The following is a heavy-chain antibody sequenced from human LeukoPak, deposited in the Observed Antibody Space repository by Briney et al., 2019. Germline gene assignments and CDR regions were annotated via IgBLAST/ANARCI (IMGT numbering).Heavy chain of an antibody. Sequence: PSQTLSLTCTVSGGSISSGSYYWSWIRQPAGKGLEWIGRIYTSGSTNYNLSLKSRVTISVDTSKNQFSLKLSSVTAADTAVYYCARVVERPYYFDYWGQGTLVTVSS. D-gene: IGHD1-1*01. J-gene: IGHJ4*02. CDR3: ARVVERPYYFDY. CDR1: GGSISSGSYY. V-gene: IGHV4-61*02. CDR2: IYTSGST.